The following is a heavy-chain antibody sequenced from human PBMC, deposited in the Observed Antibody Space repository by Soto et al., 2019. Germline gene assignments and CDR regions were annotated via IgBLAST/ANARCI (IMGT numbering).Heavy chain of an antibody. CDR1: GYTFTSYD. V-gene: IGHV1-8*01. Sequence: ASVKVSCKASGYTFTSYDINWVRQATGQGLEWMGWMNPNSGNTGYAQKFQGRVTMTRNTSISTAYMELNSLRAEDTAVYYCARDGAGLATIGDAFDIWGQGTMVTVSS. J-gene: IGHJ3*02. D-gene: IGHD5-12*01. CDR3: ARDGAGLATIGDAFDI. CDR2: MNPNSGNT.